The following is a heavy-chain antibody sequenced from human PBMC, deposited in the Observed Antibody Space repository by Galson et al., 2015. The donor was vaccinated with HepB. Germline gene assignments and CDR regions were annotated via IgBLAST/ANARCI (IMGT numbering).Heavy chain of an antibody. CDR1: GGTFSSYA. V-gene: IGHV1-69*13. D-gene: IGHD2-15*01. CDR3: ARVVCSGGSCYSHLRHYYYYYGMDV. J-gene: IGHJ6*02. Sequence: SVKVSCKASGGTFSSYAISWVRQAPGQGLEWMGGIIPIFGTANYAQKFQGRVTITADESTSTAYMELSSLRSEDTAVYYCARVVCSGGSCYSHLRHYYYYYGMDVWGQGTTVTVSS. CDR2: IIPIFGTA.